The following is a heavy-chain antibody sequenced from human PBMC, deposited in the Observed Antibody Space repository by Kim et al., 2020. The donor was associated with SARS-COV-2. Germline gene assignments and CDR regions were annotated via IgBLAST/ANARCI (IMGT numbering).Heavy chain of an antibody. CDR1: GGTFSSYA. CDR2: IIPIFGTA. D-gene: IGHD3-22*01. Sequence: SVKVSCKASGGTFSSYAISWVRQAPGQGLEWMGGIIPIFGTANYAQKFQGRVTITADESTSTAYMELSSLRSEDTAVYYCARGTYYYDSSGRDDYYYGMDVWGQGTTVTVSS. V-gene: IGHV1-69*13. CDR3: ARGTYYYDSSGRDDYYYGMDV. J-gene: IGHJ6*02.